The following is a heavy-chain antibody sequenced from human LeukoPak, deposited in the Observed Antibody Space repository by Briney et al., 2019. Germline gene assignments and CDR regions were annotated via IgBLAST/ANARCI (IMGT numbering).Heavy chain of an antibody. Sequence: SETLSFTCTVSGGSISSYYWSWIRQPPGKGLEWIGYIYYSGSTNYNPSLKSRVTISVDTSKNQFSLKLSSVTAADTAVYYCASYGSGSYQKNFDYWGQGTLVTVSS. D-gene: IGHD3-10*01. CDR2: IYYSGST. J-gene: IGHJ4*02. V-gene: IGHV4-59*08. CDR1: GGSISSYY. CDR3: ASYGSGSYQKNFDY.